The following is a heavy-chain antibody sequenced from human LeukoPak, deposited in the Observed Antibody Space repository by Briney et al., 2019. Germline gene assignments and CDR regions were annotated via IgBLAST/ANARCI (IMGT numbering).Heavy chain of an antibody. CDR3: ARGKQLASGYYYYGMDV. CDR1: GYTFTGYY. J-gene: IGHJ6*02. D-gene: IGHD6-13*01. V-gene: IGHV1-2*02. CDR2: INPNSGGT. Sequence: ASVKVSCKASGYTFTGYYMHWVRQAPGRGLEWMGWINPNSGGTNYAQKFQGRVTMTRDTSISTAYMELSRLRSDDTAVYYCARGKQLASGYYYYGMDVWGQGTTVTVSS.